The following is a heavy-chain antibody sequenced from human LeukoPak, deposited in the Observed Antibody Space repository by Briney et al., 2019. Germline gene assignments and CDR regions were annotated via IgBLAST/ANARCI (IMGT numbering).Heavy chain of an antibody. CDR2: IYYSGST. CDR3: ARQRALGDGFDG. Sequence: SETLSLTCTVSGDSISSSSYYWGWIRQPPGKGLECIGGIYYSGSTYYNPSLKSRVTISVDTSKNQFSLKLTSVTAADTAVYYCARQRALGDGFDGWGQGTMVTVSS. V-gene: IGHV4-39*01. CDR1: GDSISSSSYY. J-gene: IGHJ3*01.